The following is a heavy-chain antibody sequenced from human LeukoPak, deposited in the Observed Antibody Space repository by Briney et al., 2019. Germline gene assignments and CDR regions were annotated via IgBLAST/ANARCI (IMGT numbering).Heavy chain of an antibody. V-gene: IGHV3-48*03. CDR2: ISSSGSTI. CDR3: ASPFGMFFDY. CDR1: GFTFSSYE. D-gene: IGHD3-10*02. J-gene: IGHJ4*02. Sequence: GGSLRLSCAASGFTFSSYEMNWVRQAPGKGLEWVSYISSSGSTIYYADSVKGRFTISRDNAKNSLYLQMNSLRAEDTAVYYCASPFGMFFDYWGQETLVTVPS.